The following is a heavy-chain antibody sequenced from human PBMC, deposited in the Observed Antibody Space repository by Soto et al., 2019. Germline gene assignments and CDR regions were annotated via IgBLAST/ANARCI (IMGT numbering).Heavy chain of an antibody. D-gene: IGHD1-7*01. CDR1: GGSISSSSYY. J-gene: IGHJ4*02. CDR2: IYYSGST. Sequence: QLQLQESGPGLVKPSETLSLTCTVSGGSISSSSYYWGWIRQPPGKGLEWIGSIYYSGSTYYNPSLKSRVTISVDTSKNQFSLKLSSVTAADTAVYYCARHGAEAHNWNLASFDYWGQGTLVTVSS. CDR3: ARHGAEAHNWNLASFDY. V-gene: IGHV4-39*01.